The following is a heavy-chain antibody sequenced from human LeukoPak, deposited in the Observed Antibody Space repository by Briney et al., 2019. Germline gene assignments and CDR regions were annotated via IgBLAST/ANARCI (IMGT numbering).Heavy chain of an antibody. J-gene: IGHJ4*02. V-gene: IGHV4-59*08. D-gene: IGHD1-26*01. Sequence: PSETLSLTCTVSGGSISSYYWSWIRQPPGKGLEWIGYIYYSGSTNYNPSLKSRVTISVDTSKNQFSLKLSSVTAADTAVYYCARQAVYSGSYLRTYYFDYWGQGTLVTVSS. CDR3: ARQAVYSGSYLRTYYFDY. CDR1: GGSISSYY. CDR2: IYYSGST.